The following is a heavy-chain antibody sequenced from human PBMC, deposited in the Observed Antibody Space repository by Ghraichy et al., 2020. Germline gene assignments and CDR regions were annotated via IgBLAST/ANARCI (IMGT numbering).Heavy chain of an antibody. CDR3: VNNFCADDCYSGFDY. V-gene: IGHV3-23*01. J-gene: IGHJ4*02. D-gene: IGHD2-21*02. Sequence: GGSLRLSCAASGFTFSNYAMNWVRQAPGKGLEWVSSISRSGTGTYYANSVKGRFTISRDNSKNTLYLQMNSLRAEDTAVYYCVNNFCADDCYSGFDYWGQGALVTVSS. CDR2: ISRSGTGT. CDR1: GFTFSNYA.